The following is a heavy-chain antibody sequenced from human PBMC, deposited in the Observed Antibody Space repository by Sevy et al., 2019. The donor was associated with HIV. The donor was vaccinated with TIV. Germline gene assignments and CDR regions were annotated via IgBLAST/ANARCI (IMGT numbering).Heavy chain of an antibody. CDR2: IYYNVRI. V-gene: IGHV4-61*01. D-gene: IGHD1-26*01. CDR1: GGSVSSDTYY. Sequence: SETLSLTCTVSGGSVSSDTYYWTWIRQPPGKGLEFIGYIYYNVRINYNPSLKSRVTISVDTSKNQFSLKVTSVTAADTAVNYCTRVGGLTDYGMDVWGQGTTVTVSS. CDR3: TRVGGLTDYGMDV. J-gene: IGHJ6*02.